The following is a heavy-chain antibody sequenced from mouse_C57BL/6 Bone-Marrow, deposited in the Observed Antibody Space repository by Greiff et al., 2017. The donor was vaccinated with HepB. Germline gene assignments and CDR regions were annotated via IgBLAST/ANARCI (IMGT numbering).Heavy chain of an antibody. Sequence: EVQLQESGGGLVQPGGSLSLSCAASGFTFTDYYMSWVRQPPGKALEWLGFIRNKANGYTTEYSASVKGRFTISRDNSQSILYLKMNALRAEDSATYYCARASSLTHYYAMDYWGQGTAVTVTS. J-gene: IGHJ4*01. D-gene: IGHD4-1*01. V-gene: IGHV7-3*01. CDR3: ARASSLTHYYAMDY. CDR2: IRNKANGYTT. CDR1: GFTFTDYY.